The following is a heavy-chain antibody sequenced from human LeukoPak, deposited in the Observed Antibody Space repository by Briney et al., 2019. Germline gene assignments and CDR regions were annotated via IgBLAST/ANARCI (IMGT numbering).Heavy chain of an antibody. CDR2: ISYDGSNK. CDR3: ARVEQWLVGAFDI. J-gene: IGHJ3*02. Sequence: PGGSLRLSCAASGFTFSSYAMHWVRQAPGKGLEWVAVISYDGSNKYYADSVEGRFTISRDNSKNTLYLQMNSLRAEDTAVYYCARVEQWLVGAFDIWGQGTMVTVSS. CDR1: GFTFSSYA. D-gene: IGHD6-19*01. V-gene: IGHV3-30*04.